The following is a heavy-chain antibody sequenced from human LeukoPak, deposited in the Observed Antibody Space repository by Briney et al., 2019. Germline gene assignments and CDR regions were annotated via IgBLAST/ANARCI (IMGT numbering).Heavy chain of an antibody. CDR2: IYPGDSDT. Sequence: GESLKISCKGSGYSFTSYWISWVRQMPGKGLEWMGVIYPGDSDTRYSPSFQGQVTISADKSISTAYLQWSSLKASDTAMYYCARPQVNKDSSGYYYFDYWGQGTLVTVSS. V-gene: IGHV5-51*01. CDR1: GYSFTSYW. D-gene: IGHD3-22*01. J-gene: IGHJ4*02. CDR3: ARPQVNKDSSGYYYFDY.